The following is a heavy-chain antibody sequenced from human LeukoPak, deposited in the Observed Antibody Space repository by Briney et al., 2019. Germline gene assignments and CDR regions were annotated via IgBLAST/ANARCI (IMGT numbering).Heavy chain of an antibody. D-gene: IGHD3-10*01. CDR3: AKDIGYGSGSYYNFHAFDI. V-gene: IGHV3-9*01. CDR2: ISWNSGSI. Sequence: GGSLRLSCAASGFTFDDYAMHWVRQAPGKGLEWVSGISWNSGSIGYADSVKGRFTISRGNAKNSLYLQMNSLRAEDTALYYCAKDIGYGSGSYYNFHAFDIWGQGTMVTVSS. CDR1: GFTFDDYA. J-gene: IGHJ3*02.